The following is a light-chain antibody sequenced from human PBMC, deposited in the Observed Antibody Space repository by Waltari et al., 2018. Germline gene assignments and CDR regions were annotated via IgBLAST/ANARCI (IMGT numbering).Light chain of an antibody. V-gene: IGLV4-69*01. Sequence: QLVLTQSPSASASLGASVKLTCTLDSGHSTNIIAWHQQQPQKGPRYLMKVNSDGSHSKGDQIPDRFPGSSSSSGTERYLTISSVQSEDEADYYCQTGGHGTWVFGGGTKLTVL. CDR2: VNSDGSH. CDR3: QTGGHGTWV. J-gene: IGLJ3*02. CDR1: SGHSTNI.